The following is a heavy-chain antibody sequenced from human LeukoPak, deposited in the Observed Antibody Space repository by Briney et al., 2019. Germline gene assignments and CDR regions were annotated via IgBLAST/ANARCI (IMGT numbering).Heavy chain of an antibody. Sequence: GASVKVSCKASGYTFTSYDINWVRQATGQGLEWMGWMNPNSGNTGYAQKFQGRVTMTRNTSISTAYMELSSLRSEDTAVYYCARGPLWGDFYYDWFDPWGQGTLVTVSS. CDR3: ARGPLWGDFYYDWFDP. J-gene: IGHJ5*02. V-gene: IGHV1-8*01. D-gene: IGHD2-21*02. CDR2: MNPNSGNT. CDR1: GYTFTSYD.